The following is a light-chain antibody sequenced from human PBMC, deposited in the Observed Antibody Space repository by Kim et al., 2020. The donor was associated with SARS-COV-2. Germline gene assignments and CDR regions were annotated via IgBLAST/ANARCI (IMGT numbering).Light chain of an antibody. CDR2: DAS. J-gene: IGKJ1*01. CDR3: QQYNSYSWT. V-gene: IGKV1-5*01. CDR1: QSISSW. Sequence: ESVGDRVTITCRASQSISSWLAWYQQKPGKAPKLLIYDASSLESGVPSRFSGSGSGKEFTLTISSLQPDDFATYYCQQYNSYSWTFGQGTKVDIK.